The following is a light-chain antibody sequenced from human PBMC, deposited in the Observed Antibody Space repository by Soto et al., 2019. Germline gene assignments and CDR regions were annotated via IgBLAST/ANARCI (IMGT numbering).Light chain of an antibody. J-gene: IGKJ1*01. CDR3: QQYKTYWT. V-gene: IGKV1-5*03. CDR1: QRISVW. CDR2: KAS. Sequence: DIQMTQSPSILSAAVVDRVTITCRASQRISVWMAWYPHKPGKAPKLLSYKASSLQSGVSSRFSGGGSGTEFTLTISSLQPDDFATYYCQQYKTYWTFGPGTKVDFK.